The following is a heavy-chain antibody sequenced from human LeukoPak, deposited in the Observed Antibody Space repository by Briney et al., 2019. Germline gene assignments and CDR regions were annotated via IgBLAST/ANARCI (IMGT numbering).Heavy chain of an antibody. D-gene: IGHD3-16*01. CDR2: ISSSGANT. J-gene: IGHJ6*04. CDR1: GLFFSDSV. CDR3: ARRTSGAKDV. Sequence: PGGSLRLSCTASGLFFSDSVMSWVRQAPGKGLQWVLAISSSGANTDTADSLQGRFVISRDNSKDTVYLQMNSLRVEDTGIYYCARRTSGAKDVWGKGTTVTVSP. V-gene: IGHV3-23*01.